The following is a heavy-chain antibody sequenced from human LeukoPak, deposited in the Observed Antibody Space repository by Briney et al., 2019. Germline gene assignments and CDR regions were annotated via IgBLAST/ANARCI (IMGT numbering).Heavy chain of an antibody. V-gene: IGHV3-30*04. Sequence: GGSLRLSCAASGFTFSSYAMHWVRQAPGKGLEWVAVISYDGSNKYYADSVKGRFTISRDNSKNTLYLQMNSLRSEDTAVYYCAKGGRDEYFLDYWGQGTLVTVSS. D-gene: IGHD2/OR15-2a*01. J-gene: IGHJ4*02. CDR2: ISYDGSNK. CDR3: AKGGRDEYFLDY. CDR1: GFTFSSYA.